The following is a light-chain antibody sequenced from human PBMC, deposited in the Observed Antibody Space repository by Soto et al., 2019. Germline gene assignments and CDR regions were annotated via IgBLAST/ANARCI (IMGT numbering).Light chain of an antibody. CDR1: SSDVGDYNY. CDR3: CSFAGSYTFWV. CDR2: DVS. J-gene: IGLJ3*02. Sequence: QSALTQPRSVSGSPGQSVTISCTGTSSDVGDYNYVSWYQQYPGKAPKLVIYDVSKRPSGVPDRFSGSKSGNTASLTISGLPAEDGADYYCCSFAGSYTFWVFGGGTKLTVL. V-gene: IGLV2-11*01.